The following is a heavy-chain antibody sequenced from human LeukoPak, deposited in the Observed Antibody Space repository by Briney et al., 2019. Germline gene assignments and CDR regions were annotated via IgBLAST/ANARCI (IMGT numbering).Heavy chain of an antibody. V-gene: IGHV4-59*01. J-gene: IGHJ4*02. D-gene: IGHD4-17*01. CDR3: ARDDGDYGSFDY. CDR1: GGSISSYY. CDR2: IYYSGST. Sequence: PSETLSLTCTVSGGSISSYYWSWIRQPPGKGLEWIGYIYYSGSTNYNPSLKSRVTISVDTSKNQFSLKLGSVTAADTAVYYCARDDGDYGSFDYWGQGTLVTVSS.